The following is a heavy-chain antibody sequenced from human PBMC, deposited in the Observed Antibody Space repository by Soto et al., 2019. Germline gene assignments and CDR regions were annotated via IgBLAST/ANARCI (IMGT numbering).Heavy chain of an antibody. CDR1: GFTFSSYW. CDR2: IKQDGSEK. V-gene: IGHV3-7*01. J-gene: IGHJ6*02. Sequence: EVQLVESGGGLVQPGGSLRLSCAASGFTFSSYWMSWVRQAPGKGLEWVANIKQDGSEKYYVDSVKGRFTISRDNAKNSLYLQMNSLRAEDTAVYYCARDGVEIAAAGMSLHYYYYGMDVWGQGTTVTVSS. CDR3: ARDGVEIAAAGMSLHYYYYGMDV. D-gene: IGHD6-13*01.